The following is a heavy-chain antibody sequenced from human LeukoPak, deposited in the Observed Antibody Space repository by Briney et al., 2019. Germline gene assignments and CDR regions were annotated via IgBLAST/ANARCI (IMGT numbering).Heavy chain of an antibody. V-gene: IGHV5-51*01. J-gene: IGHJ4*02. CDR2: IYPGDSDT. CDR3: ARRAASSPWNYFEY. Sequence: GESLKRSCKGAGYSFTTYWIGWVRQMPGKGLEWMGIIYPGDSDTRYSPSFQGQVSISADKSFSTAYLQWSSLKASDTAMYYCARRAASSPWNYFEYWGQGPLVTVSS. D-gene: IGHD6-25*01. CDR1: GYSFTTYW.